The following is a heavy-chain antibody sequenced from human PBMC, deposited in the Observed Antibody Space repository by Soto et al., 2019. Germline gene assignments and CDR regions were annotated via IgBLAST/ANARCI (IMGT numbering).Heavy chain of an antibody. J-gene: IGHJ4*02. V-gene: IGHV3-23*01. D-gene: IGHD3-10*01. CDR3: ARDKGNRYFDC. CDR1: GFTFSNYA. CDR2: VTGSGGDT. Sequence: EAQLLESGGGLVQPGGSLRLSCAASGFTFSNYAMSWVRQAPGKGLEWFSAVTGSGGDTYYADSVKGRFTISRDNSDNTLYLQMNSLRAEDTAIYYCARDKGNRYFDCWGQGTPVTVSS.